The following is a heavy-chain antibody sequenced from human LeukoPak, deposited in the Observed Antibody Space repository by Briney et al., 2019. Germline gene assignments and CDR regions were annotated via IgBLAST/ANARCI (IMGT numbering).Heavy chain of an antibody. D-gene: IGHD3-3*01. J-gene: IGHJ4*02. CDR2: IKQDGSEK. CDR3: ARVLGSYYDFWSGYYREDY. CDR1: GFTFSSYW. V-gene: IGHV3-7*01. Sequence: GGSLRLSCAASGFTFSSYWVSWVRQAPGKGLEWVANIKQDGSEKYYVDSVKGRFTISRDNAKNSLYLQMNSLRAEDTPVYYCARVLGSYYDFWSGYYREDYWGQGTLVTVSS.